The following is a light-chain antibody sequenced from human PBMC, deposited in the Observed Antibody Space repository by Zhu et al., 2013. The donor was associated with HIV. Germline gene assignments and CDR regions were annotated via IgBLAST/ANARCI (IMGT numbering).Light chain of an antibody. J-gene: IGKJ1*01. CDR1: QSVSSN. V-gene: IGKV3-15*01. CDR3: QQYNNWPWT. Sequence: DIVLTQSPGTLSLSPGERATLSCRASQSVSSNLAWYQQKLGQAPRLLIYGASTRATGIPARFSGSGSGTEFTLTISSLQSEDFAVYCCQQYNNWPWTFGQGTKVEI. CDR2: GAS.